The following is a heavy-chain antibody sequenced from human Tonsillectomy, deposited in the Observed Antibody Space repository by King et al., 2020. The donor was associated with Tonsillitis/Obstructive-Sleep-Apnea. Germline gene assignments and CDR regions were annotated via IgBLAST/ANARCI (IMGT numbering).Heavy chain of an antibody. CDR2: IGAGDGDT. Sequence: DQLVQSGAEVKRPGASVNISCKASGYTFSNYAIHWMRQAPGQSLEWMGWIGAGDGDTKYSQKFRGRVTVTRDTSASTAYMEGSGLTFEDTAVYYCAGENREWGDYVIYWGQGTLVTVSS. J-gene: IGHJ4*02. V-gene: IGHV1-3*01. CDR3: AGENREWGDYVIY. D-gene: IGHD4-17*01. CDR1: GYTFSNYA.